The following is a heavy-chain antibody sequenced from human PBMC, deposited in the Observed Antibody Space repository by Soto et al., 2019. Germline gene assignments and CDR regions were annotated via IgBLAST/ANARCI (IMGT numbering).Heavy chain of an antibody. D-gene: IGHD6-19*01. J-gene: IGHJ4*02. CDR3: ARSYKSGWYYFDY. CDR1: GFTFSTYA. V-gene: IGHV3-30-3*01. Sequence: QVQLVESGGGVVQPGRSLRLYCAASGFTFSTYAIHWVRQAPGKGLEWAAFISYDGNNKNYADSVKGRFTISSDNSKNTVYLQMNSLTAEDTALYYCARSYKSGWYYFDYWGQGTLVTVSS. CDR2: ISYDGNNK.